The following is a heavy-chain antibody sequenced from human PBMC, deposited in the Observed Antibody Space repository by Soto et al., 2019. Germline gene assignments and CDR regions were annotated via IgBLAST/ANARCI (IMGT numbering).Heavy chain of an antibody. Sequence: QLQLQESGPGLVKPSETLSLTCTVSGGSISSSSYYWGWIRQPPGRGLEWIGSIYYSGSTYYNPSLQSRVTISVDTSKNQFSLKLSSVPAADTAGYYCASLDTLFPFDYWGQGTLVTVSS. CDR1: GGSISSSSYY. J-gene: IGHJ4*02. CDR2: IYYSGST. CDR3: ASLDTLFPFDY. D-gene: IGHD3-10*02. V-gene: IGHV4-39*01.